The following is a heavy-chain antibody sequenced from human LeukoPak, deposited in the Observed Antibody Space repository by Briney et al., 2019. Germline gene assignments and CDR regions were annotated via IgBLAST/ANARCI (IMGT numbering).Heavy chain of an antibody. J-gene: IGHJ4*02. CDR1: GFTFSAYW. CDR3: ARGRISMVRGLIRVTHFDS. Sequence: GGSLRLSCTASGFTFSAYWMSWVRQAPGKWLEWVANIKQDGSEKYYVDSVKGRFTVSKDNARNSLFLQMNSLRTEDTAVYYCARGRISMVRGLIRVTHFDSWGQGTLATVSS. CDR2: IKQDGSEK. V-gene: IGHV3-7*01. D-gene: IGHD3-10*01.